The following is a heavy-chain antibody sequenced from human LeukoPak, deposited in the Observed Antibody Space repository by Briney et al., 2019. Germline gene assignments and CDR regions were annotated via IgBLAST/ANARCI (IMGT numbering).Heavy chain of an antibody. Sequence: SETLSLTCAVYGGSFSGYYWSWIRQPPGKGLEGIGEINHSGSTNYNPSLKSRVTISVDTSKKQFSLKLSSVTAADTAVYYCARHRLGYCSGGSCNTKGYYMDVWGKGTTVTISS. CDR1: GGSFSGYY. CDR3: ARHRLGYCSGGSCNTKGYYMDV. J-gene: IGHJ6*03. CDR2: INHSGST. D-gene: IGHD2-15*01. V-gene: IGHV4-34*01.